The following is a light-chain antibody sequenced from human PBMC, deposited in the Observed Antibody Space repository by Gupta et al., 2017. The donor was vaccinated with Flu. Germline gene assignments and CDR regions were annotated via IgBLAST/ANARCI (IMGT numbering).Light chain of an antibody. CDR3: QVWDSDSDHQVI. J-gene: IGLJ2*01. CDR1: NIETKR. V-gene: IGLV3-21*02. CDR2: DDS. Sequence: SYVLTQPPSVSVAPGQTARITCGGDNIETKRVHWYQQRPGQAPVMVIYDDSDRPSGIPERFSGFNSGNTATLTIARVETGEEADYYCQVWDSDSDHQVIFGGGTKLTVL.